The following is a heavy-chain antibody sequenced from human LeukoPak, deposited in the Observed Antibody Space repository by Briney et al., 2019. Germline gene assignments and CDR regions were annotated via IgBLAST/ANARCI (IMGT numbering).Heavy chain of an antibody. V-gene: IGHV1-69*05. CDR2: IIPIFGTA. CDR1: GGTFSSYA. Sequence: SVKVSCKASGGTFSSYAISWVRQAPGQGLEWMGGIIPIFGTANYAQKFQGRVTITTDESTSTAYMELSSLRSDDTAVYYCASSCSSTSCYKGWFDPWGQGTLVTVSS. CDR3: ASSCSSTSCYKGWFDP. J-gene: IGHJ5*02. D-gene: IGHD2-2*02.